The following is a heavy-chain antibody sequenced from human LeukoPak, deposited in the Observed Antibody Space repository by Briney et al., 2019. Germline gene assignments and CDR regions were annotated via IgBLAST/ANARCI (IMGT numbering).Heavy chain of an antibody. V-gene: IGHV4-34*01. CDR3: ARGRFIRGYSYGYWFGPRNNLFDP. J-gene: IGHJ5*02. Sequence: SETLSLTCAVYGGSFSGYYWSWIRQPPGKGLEWIGEINHSGSTNYNPSLKSRVTISVDTSKNQFSLKLSSVTAADTAVYYCARGRFIRGYSYGYWFGPRNNLFDPWGQGTLVTVSS. CDR1: GGSFSGYY. D-gene: IGHD5-18*01. CDR2: INHSGST.